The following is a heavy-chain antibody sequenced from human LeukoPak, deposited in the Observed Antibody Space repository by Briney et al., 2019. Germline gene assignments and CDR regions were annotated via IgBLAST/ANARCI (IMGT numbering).Heavy chain of an antibody. V-gene: IGHV3-33*08. CDR2: IWYDGSNK. CDR3: ARDHRGVVVIPFDY. D-gene: IGHD3-22*01. J-gene: IGHJ4*02. Sequence: GGSLRLSCAASGFTVSTNYMSWVRQAPGKGLEWVAVIWYDGSNKYYADSVRGRFTISRDNSKNTLYLQMNSLRAEDTAVYYCARDHRGVVVIPFDYWGQGTLVTVSS. CDR1: GFTVSTNY.